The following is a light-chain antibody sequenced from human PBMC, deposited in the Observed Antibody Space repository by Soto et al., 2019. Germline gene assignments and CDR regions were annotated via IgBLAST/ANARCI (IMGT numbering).Light chain of an antibody. CDR1: QNINGW. J-gene: IGKJ3*01. V-gene: IGKV1-5*03. CDR3: LQYSAYSVFS. CDR2: RVS. Sequence: IQMTQSPSTLSASVGDRVTITCRASQNINGWLAWYQQQSGKAPKLLISRVSRLKSGVPSRFSGSVSGTEFTLTISGLQPEDFATYYCLQYSAYSVFSFGPGTKVDI.